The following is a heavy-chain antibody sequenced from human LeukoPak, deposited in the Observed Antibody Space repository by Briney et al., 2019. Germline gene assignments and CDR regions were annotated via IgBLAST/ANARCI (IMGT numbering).Heavy chain of an antibody. J-gene: IGHJ4*02. CDR3: ARIPVWGNRPSGP. D-gene: IGHD3-16*01. V-gene: IGHV2-70*11. CDR2: IDWDEDK. Sequence: SGPTLVKPPQTLTLTGTFSGFALGTRGRGVRWIRQPPGKALEWLSRIDWDEDKYYSTALKTRLTSSKDSSESQVGLTMTNMDPVDTATYYCARIPVWGNRPSGPWGQGTLVTVSS. CDR1: GFALGTRGRG.